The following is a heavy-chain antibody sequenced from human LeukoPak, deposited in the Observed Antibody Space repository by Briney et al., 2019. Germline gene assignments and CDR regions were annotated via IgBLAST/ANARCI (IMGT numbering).Heavy chain of an antibody. CDR2: FYYSGST. D-gene: IGHD3-22*01. CDR3: ARSGYYDRGTYNWWFDP. V-gene: IGHV4-59*01. J-gene: IGHJ5*02. Sequence: PSETLSLTCTVSGGSISSYYWSWIRRPPGKGRRWIGYFYYSGSTNYNPSLRSRVTLSVDTSKNQFSLKLSSVTAADTAVYYCARSGYYDRGTYNWWFDPWGQGTLVTVSS. CDR1: GGSISSYY.